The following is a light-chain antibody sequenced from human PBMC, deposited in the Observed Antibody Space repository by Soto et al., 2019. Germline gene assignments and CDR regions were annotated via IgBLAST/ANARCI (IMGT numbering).Light chain of an antibody. CDR1: LIVSICY. CDR3: QQYGSSPKT. V-gene: IGKV3-20*01. CDR2: GAS. J-gene: IGKJ1*01. Sequence: EIVLTQSPGTLSLSPGERTTLSCRTSLIVSICYLALYQQKPGQAPRLLIYGASSWVTGIPDRFSGSGSGTDFTLTISRLEPEDFAVYYCQQYGSSPKTFGQGTKVDIK.